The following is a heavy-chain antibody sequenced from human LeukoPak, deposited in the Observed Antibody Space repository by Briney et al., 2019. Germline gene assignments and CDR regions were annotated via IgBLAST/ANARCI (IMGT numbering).Heavy chain of an antibody. CDR2: IIPIFGTA. J-gene: IGHJ5*02. Sequence: SVKVSCKAFGGSLSTYVISWVRQAPGQVLEWMGGIIPIFGTANYAQKFQGRVTITTDESTSTAYMELSSLRSEDTAVYYCARSLTPYYDFWSGYFDDFRWFDPWGQGTLVTVSS. CDR3: ARSLTPYYDFWSGYFDDFRWFDP. CDR1: GGSLSTYV. V-gene: IGHV1-69*05. D-gene: IGHD3-3*01.